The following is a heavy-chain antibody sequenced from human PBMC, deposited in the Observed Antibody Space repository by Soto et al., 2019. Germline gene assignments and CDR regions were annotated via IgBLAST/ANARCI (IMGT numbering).Heavy chain of an antibody. V-gene: IGHV3-23*01. CDR1: GFTFSSYA. CDR2: ISGSGGST. J-gene: IGHJ6*02. Sequence: GGSLRLSCAASGFTFSSYAMSWVRQAPGKGLEWVSAISGSGGSTYYADSVKGRFTISRDNSKNTLYLQMNSLRAEDTAVYYCAKEGVGITIFGVDPYYYYGMDVWGQGTTVTVSS. D-gene: IGHD3-3*01. CDR3: AKEGVGITIFGVDPYYYYGMDV.